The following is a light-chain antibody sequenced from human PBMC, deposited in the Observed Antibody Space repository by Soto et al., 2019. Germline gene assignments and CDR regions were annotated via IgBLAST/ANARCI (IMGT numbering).Light chain of an antibody. CDR2: GAS. CDR3: KQYGSPPWT. Sequence: EIVLTQSPGTLSLSPGEKATPSSRASQCVLSSYLAWSRQKPARAPGPLILGASRRATGIPNRFSGSGSGKDFTLTISRLEPKDFAVYYCKQYGSPPWTLGQGTRVDIK. CDR1: QCVLSSY. J-gene: IGKJ1*01. V-gene: IGKV3-20*01.